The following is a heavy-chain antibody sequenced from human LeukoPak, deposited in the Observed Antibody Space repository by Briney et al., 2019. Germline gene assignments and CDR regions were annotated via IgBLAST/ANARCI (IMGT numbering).Heavy chain of an antibody. J-gene: IGHJ4*02. CDR3: ARQGFWRGYFVFDY. CDR2: IYYSGST. D-gene: IGHD3-3*01. CDR1: GDSISSYY. Sequence: PSETLSLTCAVSGDSISSYYWSWIRQPPRQGLEWIGFIYYSGSTNYNPSLQSRVTISVDTSKNQFSLKLSSVTAADTAVYYCARQGFWRGYFVFDYWGQGTLVTVSS. V-gene: IGHV4-59*08.